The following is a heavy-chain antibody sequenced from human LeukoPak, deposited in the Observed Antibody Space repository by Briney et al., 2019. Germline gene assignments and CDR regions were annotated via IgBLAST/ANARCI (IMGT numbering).Heavy chain of an antibody. CDR1: GFTISRYG. Sequence: PGGSLRLSCAASGFTISRYGMHWVRQAPGKGLEWVAVTWYDRSNEYYADSVKGRFTISRDNSKNIVYLQMNNLRAEDTAVYYCARGNYEFLAGYLSWFDPWGQGSRVTVSS. J-gene: IGHJ5*02. CDR3: ARGNYEFLAGYLSWFDP. D-gene: IGHD3-9*01. CDR2: TWYDRSNE. V-gene: IGHV3-33*08.